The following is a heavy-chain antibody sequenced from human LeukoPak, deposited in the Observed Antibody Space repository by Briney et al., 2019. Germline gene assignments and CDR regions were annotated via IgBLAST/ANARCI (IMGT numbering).Heavy chain of an antibody. CDR2: INPNSGGT. Sequence: GASVKVSCKASGYTFTGYYMHWVRQAPGQGLEWMGWINPNSGGTNYAQKFQGRVTMTRGTSISTAYMELSRLRSDDTAVYYCARTYYYGSGSPYYMDVWGKGTTVTVSS. V-gene: IGHV1-2*02. CDR3: ARTYYYGSGSPYYMDV. D-gene: IGHD3-10*01. CDR1: GYTFTGYY. J-gene: IGHJ6*03.